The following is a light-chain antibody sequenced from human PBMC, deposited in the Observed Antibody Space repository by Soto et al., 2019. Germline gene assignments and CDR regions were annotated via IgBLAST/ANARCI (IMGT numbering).Light chain of an antibody. CDR3: QQYNTWTWT. CDR1: QSVSTN. V-gene: IGKV3-15*01. Sequence: EIVMTQSPATLSVSPGARATLSCRASQSVSTNLAWYQHKPGQPPSLLLYGASTRATGVPARFSGRGSGTQFTLTIANLQSEDFAVYYCQQYNTWTWTFGQGTKVDI. CDR2: GAS. J-gene: IGKJ1*01.